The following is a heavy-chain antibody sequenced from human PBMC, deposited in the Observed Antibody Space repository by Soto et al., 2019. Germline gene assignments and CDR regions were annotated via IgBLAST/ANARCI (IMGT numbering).Heavy chain of an antibody. D-gene: IGHD3-16*02. CDR1: GGSISSRNW. CDR3: ARVYDYVWGSYRLSPYYFDY. J-gene: IGHJ4*02. Sequence: TLSLTCAVSGGSISSRNWWSWVRQPPGKGLEWIGEIYHSGSTNYNPSLKSRVTISVDKSKNQFSLKLSSVTAADTAVYYCARVYDYVWGSYRLSPYYFDYWGQGTLVTVSS. V-gene: IGHV4-4*02. CDR2: IYHSGST.